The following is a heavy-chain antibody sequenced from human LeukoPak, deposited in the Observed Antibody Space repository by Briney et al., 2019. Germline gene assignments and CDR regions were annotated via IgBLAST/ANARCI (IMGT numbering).Heavy chain of an antibody. D-gene: IGHD5-18*01. Sequence: ASVKVSCKASGYSFTSYYMHWVRQAPGQGLEWMGFINPSGSSAAYAQKFQGRLTMTRDMFTSTDYMELTSLTSDDTAVYYYAAGPQGVRYGYSYYYMDIWGKGTTVTVSS. V-gene: IGHV1-46*01. CDR2: INPSGSSA. CDR1: GYSFTSYY. J-gene: IGHJ6*03. CDR3: AAGPQGVRYGYSYYYMDI.